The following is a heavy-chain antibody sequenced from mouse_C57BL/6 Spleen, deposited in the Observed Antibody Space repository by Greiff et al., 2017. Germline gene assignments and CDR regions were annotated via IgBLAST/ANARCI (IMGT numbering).Heavy chain of an antibody. D-gene: IGHD1-1*01. V-gene: IGHV1-64*01. J-gene: IGHJ4*01. CDR1: GYTFTSYW. CDR3: AKIGYYGSSSLYYAMDY. Sequence: QVQLKQPGAELVKPGASVKLSCKASGYTFTSYWMHWVKQRPGQGLEWIGMIHPNSGSTNYNEKFKSKATLTVDKSSSTAYMQLSSLTSEDSAVYYCAKIGYYGSSSLYYAMDYWGQGTSVTVSS. CDR2: IHPNSGST.